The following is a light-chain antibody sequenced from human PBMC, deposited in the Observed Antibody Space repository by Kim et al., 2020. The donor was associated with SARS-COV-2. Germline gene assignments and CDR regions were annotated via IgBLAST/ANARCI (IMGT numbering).Light chain of an antibody. V-gene: IGKV3-15*01. CDR3: QQYTKWRT. CDR1: QSVGTY. J-gene: IGKJ2*01. Sequence: SVSPGERATLSCRASQSVGTYLAWYQQRPGQPPRLLIYDASTRATGVPARFRGSGSETEFTLTISSLQSEDFAVYYCQQYTKWRTFGQGTKVDIK. CDR2: DAS.